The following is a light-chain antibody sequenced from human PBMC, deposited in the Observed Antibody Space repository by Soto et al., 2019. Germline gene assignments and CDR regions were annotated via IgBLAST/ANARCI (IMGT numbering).Light chain of an antibody. CDR1: NVGSKS. CDR2: DDS. V-gene: IGLV3-21*02. Sequence: SYELTQPPSVSVAPGQTATVTCGGNNVGSKSVHWYQQKPGQTPVLVVYDDSDRPSGIPERFSGSNSGNTATLTISRVEAGDEADYYCQVWDTSSDQGVFGTGTKVTVL. J-gene: IGLJ1*01. CDR3: QVWDTSSDQGV.